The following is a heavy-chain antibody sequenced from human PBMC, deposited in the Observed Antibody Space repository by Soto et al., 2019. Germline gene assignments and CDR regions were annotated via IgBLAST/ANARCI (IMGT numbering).Heavy chain of an antibody. CDR3: ARQWGSYTYLDY. Sequence: EVQLVQSGAEVKKPGESLKISCKGSGYSFTSYWIAWVRQMPGQGLEWMGIIYPGDSDVTYSPSFQGQVTISADKSINTAYRQWSSLKASDTAMYYCARQWGSYTYLDYWGQGTLVTVSS. CDR2: IYPGDSDV. CDR1: GYSFTSYW. J-gene: IGHJ4*02. D-gene: IGHD1-26*01. V-gene: IGHV5-51*01.